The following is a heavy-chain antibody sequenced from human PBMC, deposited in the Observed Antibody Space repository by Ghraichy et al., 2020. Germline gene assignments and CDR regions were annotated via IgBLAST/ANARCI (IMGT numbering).Heavy chain of an antibody. CDR3: ARERGPRIAAAGHFDY. J-gene: IGHJ4*02. Sequence: SVKVSCKASGGTFSSYTISWVRQAPGQGLEWMGRIIPILGIANYAQKFQGRVTITADKSTSTAYMELSSLRSEDTAVYYCARERGPRIAAAGHFDYWGQGTLVTVSS. CDR2: IIPILGIA. D-gene: IGHD6-13*01. CDR1: GGTFSSYT. V-gene: IGHV1-69*04.